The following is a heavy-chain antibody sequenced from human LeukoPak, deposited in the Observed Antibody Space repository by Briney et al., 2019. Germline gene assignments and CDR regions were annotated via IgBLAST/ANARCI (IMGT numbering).Heavy chain of an antibody. D-gene: IGHD6-13*01. CDR1: GGSFSGYY. CDR2: INHSGST. CDR3: ARGMENSSSWYAHFDY. J-gene: IGHJ4*02. V-gene: IGHV4-34*01. Sequence: SETLSLTCAVYGGSFSGYYWSWIRQPPGKGLEWIGEINHSGSTNYNPSLKSRVTISVDASKNQFSLKLSSVTAADTAVYYCARGMENSSSWYAHFDYWGQGTLVTVSS.